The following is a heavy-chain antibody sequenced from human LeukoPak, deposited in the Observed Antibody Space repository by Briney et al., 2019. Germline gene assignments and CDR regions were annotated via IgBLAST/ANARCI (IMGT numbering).Heavy chain of an antibody. J-gene: IGHJ6*03. V-gene: IGHV1-8*03. CDR2: MNPNSGNT. D-gene: IGHD2-2*01. Sequence: GASVKVSCKASGYTFTSYDINWVRQATGQGLEWMGWMNPNSGNTGYAQKFQGRVTITRNTSISTAYMELSSLRSEDTAVYYCARAQRKGYCSSTSRSQNPGYYYYYMDVWGKGTTVTVSS. CDR1: GYTFTSYD. CDR3: ARAQRKGYCSSTSRSQNPGYYYYYMDV.